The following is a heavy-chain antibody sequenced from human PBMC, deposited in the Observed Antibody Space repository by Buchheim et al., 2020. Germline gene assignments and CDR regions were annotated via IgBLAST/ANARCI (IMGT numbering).Heavy chain of an antibody. J-gene: IGHJ5*02. CDR2: IYYSGST. Sequence: QLQLQESGPGLVKPSETLSLTCTVSGGSISSSSYYWGWIRQPPGKGLEWIGSIYYSGSTYYNPSLKSRVTISVDTPKNQLSLKLSSVTAADTAVYSCAGHDGARILSGLFDPWGQGTL. CDR1: GGSISSSSYY. D-gene: IGHD3-9*01. V-gene: IGHV4-39*01. CDR3: AGHDGARILSGLFDP.